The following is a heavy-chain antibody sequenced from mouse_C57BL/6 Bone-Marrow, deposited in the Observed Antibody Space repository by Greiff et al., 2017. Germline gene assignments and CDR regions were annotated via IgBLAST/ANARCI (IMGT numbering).Heavy chain of an antibody. CDR3: ANFGYAMDY. CDR2: IDPSDSYT. Sequence: QVQLQQPGAELVMPGASVKLSCKASGYTFTSYWMHWVKQRPGQGLEWIGEIDPSDSYTNYNQKFKGKSTLTVDKSSSTAYMQLSSLTSEDSAVYYCANFGYAMDYWGQGTSVTVSS. CDR1: GYTFTSYW. V-gene: IGHV1-69*01. J-gene: IGHJ4*01.